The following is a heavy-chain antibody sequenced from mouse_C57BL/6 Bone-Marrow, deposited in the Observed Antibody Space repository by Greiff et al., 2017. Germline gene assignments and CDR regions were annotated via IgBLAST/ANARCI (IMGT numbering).Heavy chain of an antibody. CDR2: IYPTSGRT. Sequence: VKLQESGAELVKPGASVKMSCKASGYTFTSYWITWVKQRPGQGLEWIGDIYPTSGRTNYNEKFKSKAILTVDPSSNTAYMQLSSLTSEDSAVFYCARSGPLGRSFDYWGQGTTLTVSS. CDR3: ARSGPLGRSFDY. J-gene: IGHJ2*01. V-gene: IGHV1-55*01. CDR1: GYTFTSYW. D-gene: IGHD4-1*01.